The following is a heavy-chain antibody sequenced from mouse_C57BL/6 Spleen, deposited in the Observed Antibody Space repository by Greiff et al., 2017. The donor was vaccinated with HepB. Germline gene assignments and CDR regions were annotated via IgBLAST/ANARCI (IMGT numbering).Heavy chain of an antibody. D-gene: IGHD2-4*01. CDR2: IDPSDSYT. V-gene: IGHV1-59*01. J-gene: IGHJ3*01. Sequence: QVHVKQPGAELVRPGTSVKLSCKASGYTFTSYWMHWVKQRPGQGLEWIGVIDPSDSYTNYNQKFKGKATLTVDTSSSPAYMQLSSLTSEDSAVYYCARAPPRYYDDEGFAYWGQGTLVTVSA. CDR1: GYTFTSYW. CDR3: ARAPPRYYDDEGFAY.